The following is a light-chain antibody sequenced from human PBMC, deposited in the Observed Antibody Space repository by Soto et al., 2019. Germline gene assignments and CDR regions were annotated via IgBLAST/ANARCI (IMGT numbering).Light chain of an antibody. V-gene: IGKV4-1*01. J-gene: IGKJ3*01. CDR1: QSILYSPNNKNY. CDR2: WAS. Sequence: DIVMTQSPDSLAVSLGERATINCRSSQSILYSPNNKNYLAWYQQKPGQAPKLLIYWASTRGSGVPERFSGSASRTYFTLTISRLPAEDVAVYYCQHYYIAPFTFGPGTKVEIK. CDR3: QHYYIAPFT.